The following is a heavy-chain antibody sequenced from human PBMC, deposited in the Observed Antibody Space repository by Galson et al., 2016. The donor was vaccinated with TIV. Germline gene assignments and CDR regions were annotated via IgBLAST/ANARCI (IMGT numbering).Heavy chain of an antibody. CDR1: GGSFRTYA. D-gene: IGHD6-13*01. J-gene: IGHJ4*02. CDR3: AMGLKAAAGAVDS. Sequence: SVKVSCKASGGSFRTYAITWVRRAPGHGLEWMGGIIPILGIVNYAQKFQGRVTITADISASPVYMELGSLRSDDTAVYYCAMGLKAAAGAVDSWGQGTLVTVSS. V-gene: IGHV1-69*10. CDR2: IIPILGIV.